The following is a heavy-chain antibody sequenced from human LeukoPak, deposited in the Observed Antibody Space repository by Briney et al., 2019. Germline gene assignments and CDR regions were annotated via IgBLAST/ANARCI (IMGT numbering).Heavy chain of an antibody. CDR3: ARGRGYRDYDRPLDY. CDR1: GFSFSRYT. D-gene: IGHD5-12*01. V-gene: IGHV3-64*01. J-gene: IGHJ4*02. CDR2: ISSNGGST. Sequence: PGGSLRLSCAASGFSFSRYTMHWVRQAPGKGLEYVSAISSNGGSTYYVKSVKGRFTISRDNSKKTLYVQMNSLRAEDTAIYYCARGRGYRDYDRPLDYWGQGTLVTVFS.